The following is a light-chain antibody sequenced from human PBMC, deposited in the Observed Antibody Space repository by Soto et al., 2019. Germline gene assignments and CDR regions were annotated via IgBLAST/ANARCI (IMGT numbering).Light chain of an antibody. V-gene: IGLV3-1*01. J-gene: IGLJ2*01. Sequence: SYELTQPPSVSVSPGQTASITCSGDKLGDKYACWYQQKPGQSPVLVIYQDSKRPSGIPERFSGSNSGNTATLTISGTQAMDEADYYCQPWDSSFVFGGGTKVTVL. CDR3: QPWDSSFV. CDR1: KLGDKY. CDR2: QDS.